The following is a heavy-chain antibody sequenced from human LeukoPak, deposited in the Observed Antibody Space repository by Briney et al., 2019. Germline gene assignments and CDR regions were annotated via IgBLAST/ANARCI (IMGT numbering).Heavy chain of an antibody. V-gene: IGHV3-48*03. CDR1: GFTFRTYE. J-gene: IGHJ4*02. D-gene: IGHD1/OR15-1a*01. CDR3: ARDGEQRGYFDF. Sequence: GESLRLACAASGFTFRTYEMNWVRRAPGKGLEWVSYISSSGITIYYADSVKGGFTISKDTVKNSLYLQMKSLRAEDTAVCDCARDGEQRGYFDFWGQGTLVTVSS. CDR2: ISSSGITI.